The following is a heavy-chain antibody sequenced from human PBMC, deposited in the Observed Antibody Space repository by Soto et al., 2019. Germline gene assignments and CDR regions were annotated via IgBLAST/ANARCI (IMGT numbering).Heavy chain of an antibody. J-gene: IGHJ4*02. CDR1: GFTFGDYA. V-gene: IGHV3-49*04. CDR3: TRASSLDFDF. D-gene: IGHD3-16*01. Sequence: GGSLRLSCTTSGFTFGDYALSWVRQAPGKGLEWVGFVRRNAYGGTTDYAASVKGRFTISRDDSKSIAYLQMNSLRTEDTALYYCTRASSLDFDFWGQGTLVTVSS. CDR2: VRRNAYGGTT.